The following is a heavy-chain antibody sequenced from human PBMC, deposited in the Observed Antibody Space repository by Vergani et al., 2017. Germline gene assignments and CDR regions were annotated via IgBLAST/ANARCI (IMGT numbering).Heavy chain of an antibody. CDR3: ASPSKYCSGGSCYNY. J-gene: IGHJ4*02. Sequence: QVQLQESGPGLVKPPGTLSLTCAVSGDSISSSNWWSWVRQPPGKGLEWIGEIYHSGSTNYNPSLKSRVTISVDKSKNQFSLKLSSVTAADTAVYYCASPSKYCSGGSCYNYWGQGTLVTVSS. CDR2: IYHSGST. CDR1: GDSISSSNW. V-gene: IGHV4-4*03. D-gene: IGHD2-15*01.